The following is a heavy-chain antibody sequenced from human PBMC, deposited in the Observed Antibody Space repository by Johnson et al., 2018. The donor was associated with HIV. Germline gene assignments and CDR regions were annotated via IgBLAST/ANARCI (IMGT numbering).Heavy chain of an antibody. Sequence: VQLVESGGGLVQPDRSLRLSCAGSGFSFDDYAMHWVRQAPGKGLQWVSGLVWNSDSLGYADSVKGRFIISRDNAESSLYLQMNSLRPEDTAVYYCVRDADEFMITFGGVIAHDAFDIWGQGTMVTVSS. D-gene: IGHD3-16*02. CDR2: LVWNSDSL. J-gene: IGHJ3*02. CDR3: VRDADEFMITFGGVIAHDAFDI. CDR1: GFSFDDYA. V-gene: IGHV3-9*01.